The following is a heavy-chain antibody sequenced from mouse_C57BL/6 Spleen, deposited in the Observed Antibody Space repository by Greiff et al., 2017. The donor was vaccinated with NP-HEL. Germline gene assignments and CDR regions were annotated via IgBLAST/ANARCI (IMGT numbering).Heavy chain of an antibody. CDR3: ARIKKLVATYFDY. V-gene: IGHV1S81*02. Sequence: QLQQSGAELVKAGASVKMSCKASGYTFTSYWMHWVKQRLGQGLEWFAETNPTNGRTYYNEKFKSKATLTVDKSSSTAYMLLSGPTFEDSAVYYCARIKKLVATYFDYWGQGTTLTVSS. J-gene: IGHJ2*01. CDR1: GYTFTSYW. D-gene: IGHD1-1*01. CDR2: TNPTNGRT.